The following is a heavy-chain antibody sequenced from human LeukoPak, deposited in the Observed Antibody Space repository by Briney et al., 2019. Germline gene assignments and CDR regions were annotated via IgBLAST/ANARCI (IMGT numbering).Heavy chain of an antibody. J-gene: IGHJ6*04. D-gene: IGHD4-17*01. CDR3: ARDSGRQRSPTTVTPGAFDI. V-gene: IGHV3-21*01. CDR1: GFTFSSYS. Sequence: GGSLRLSCAASGFTFSSYSLNWVRQAPGKGLEWVSSISSSSSYIYYADSVKGRFTISRDNAKNSLYLQMNSLRAEDTAVYYCARDSGRQRSPTTVTPGAFDIWGKGTTVTVSS. CDR2: ISSSSSYI.